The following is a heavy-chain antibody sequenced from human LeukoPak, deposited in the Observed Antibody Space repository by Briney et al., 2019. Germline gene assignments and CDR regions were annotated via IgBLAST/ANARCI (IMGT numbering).Heavy chain of an antibody. CDR3: ARELGEYCSSTSCYDLSGMDV. CDR1: GFTFRNYW. CDR2: INSDGSSR. V-gene: IGHV3-74*01. D-gene: IGHD2-2*01. Sequence: GGSLRLSCAASGFTFRNYWMHWVRQAPGKGLVWVSRINSDGSSRNYADSVKGRFTISRDNAKNTLYLQMNSLRAEDTAVYYCARELGEYCSSTSCYDLSGMDVWGQGTTVTVSS. J-gene: IGHJ6*02.